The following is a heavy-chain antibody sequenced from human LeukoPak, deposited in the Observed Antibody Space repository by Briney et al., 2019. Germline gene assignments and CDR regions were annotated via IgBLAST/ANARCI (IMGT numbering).Heavy chain of an antibody. V-gene: IGHV1-18*01. J-gene: IGHJ6*02. CDR1: GYTFTSYG. D-gene: IGHD6-19*01. CDR2: ISAYNGNT. CDR3: ARDQDQWLVLYYYGMDV. Sequence: EASVKVSCKASGYTFTSYGISWVRQAPGQGLEWMGWISAYNGNTNYAQKLQGRVTMTTDTSTSTAYMELRSLRSDDTAVYYCARDQDQWLVLYYYGMDVWGQGTTVTVSS.